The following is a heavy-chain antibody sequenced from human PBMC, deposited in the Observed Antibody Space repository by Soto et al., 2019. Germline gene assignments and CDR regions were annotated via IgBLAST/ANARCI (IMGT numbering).Heavy chain of an antibody. J-gene: IGHJ4*02. Sequence: QVQLVESGGGVVQPERSLRLSCAASEFTFSKYAMHWVRQARGTGLEWVAVISNDGSNPYYADSVKGRFTISRDNSKNTLYLQMNSLREEDTAVYYCARTGYDRSGYFVEYYFDYWGQGTLVTVSS. CDR2: ISNDGSNP. V-gene: IGHV3-30-3*01. D-gene: IGHD3-22*01. CDR1: EFTFSKYA. CDR3: ARTGYDRSGYFVEYYFDY.